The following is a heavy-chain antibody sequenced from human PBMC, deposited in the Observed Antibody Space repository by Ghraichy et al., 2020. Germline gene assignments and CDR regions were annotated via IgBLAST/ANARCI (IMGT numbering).Heavy chain of an antibody. V-gene: IGHV4-34*01. J-gene: IGHJ4*02. CDR2: INHSGST. Sequence: SETLSLTCAVYGGSFSGYYWSWIRQPPGKGLEWIGEINHSGSTNYNPSLKSLVTISVDTSKNQFSLKLSSVTAADTAVYYCARGRHSSGWYDVDYWGQGTLVTVSS. D-gene: IGHD6-19*01. CDR1: GGSFSGYY. CDR3: ARGRHSSGWYDVDY.